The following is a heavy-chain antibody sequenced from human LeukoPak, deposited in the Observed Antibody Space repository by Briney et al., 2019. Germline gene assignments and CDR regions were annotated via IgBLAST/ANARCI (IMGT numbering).Heavy chain of an antibody. D-gene: IGHD3-22*01. CDR2: IIPILGIA. CDR3: ARVLSGAREYYYDSSGYTPEASFDI. V-gene: IGHV1-69*02. CDR1: GGTFSSYT. Sequence: GASVKVSCKASGGTFSSYTISWVRQAPGQGLEWMGRIIPILGIANYAQKFQGRVTITADKPTSTAYMELSSLRSEDTAVYYCARVLSGAREYYYDSSGYTPEASFDIWGQGTMVTVSS. J-gene: IGHJ3*02.